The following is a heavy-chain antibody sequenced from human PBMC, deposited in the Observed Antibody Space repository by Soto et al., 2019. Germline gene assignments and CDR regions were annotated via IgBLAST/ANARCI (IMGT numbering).Heavy chain of an antibody. D-gene: IGHD1-1*01. J-gene: IGHJ4*02. CDR3: AKELRHAYNLAYLAH. CDR2: ITGSGDST. Sequence: GGALRLSCAASGVTFNSYALSWVCKPPGKGLEWVSVITGSGDSTYYEDSVKGRFTISRDNSKNTLYLQMNSLRAEDTAVYYCAKELRHAYNLAYLAHWGQGTLVTVSS. CDR1: GVTFNSYA. V-gene: IGHV3-23*01.